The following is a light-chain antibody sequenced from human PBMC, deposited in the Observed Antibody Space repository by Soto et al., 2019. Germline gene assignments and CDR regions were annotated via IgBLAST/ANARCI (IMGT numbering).Light chain of an antibody. J-gene: IGKJ1*01. CDR1: QSISRY. V-gene: IGKV3-20*01. CDR3: QQYGSSPPT. CDR2: GAS. Sequence: IVLTQSPGTLSLSPGERTTLSCRASQSISRYLAWYQQKPGQGPRLLIYGASSRATGTPDRFSGSGSGTDFTLTINRLEPEDFALYYCQQYGSSPPTFGQGTKVEIX.